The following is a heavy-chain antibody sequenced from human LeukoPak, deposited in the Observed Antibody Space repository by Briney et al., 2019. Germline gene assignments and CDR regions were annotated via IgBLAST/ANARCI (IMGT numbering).Heavy chain of an antibody. D-gene: IGHD3-10*01. CDR1: GFTFSSYG. Sequence: GGTLRLSCAASGFTFSSYGMSWVRQAPGKGLEWVSAISGSGGSTYYADSVKGRFTISRDNSKNTLYLQMNSLRAEDTAVYYCAKEAGIWFGELFQGYFDYWGQGTLVTVSS. CDR2: ISGSGGST. V-gene: IGHV3-23*01. CDR3: AKEAGIWFGELFQGYFDY. J-gene: IGHJ4*02.